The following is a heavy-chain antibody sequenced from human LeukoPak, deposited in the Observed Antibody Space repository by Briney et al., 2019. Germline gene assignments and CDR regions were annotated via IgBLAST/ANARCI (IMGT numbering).Heavy chain of an antibody. CDR2: MNPNSGNT. J-gene: IGHJ5*02. CDR1: GYTFTSYD. V-gene: IGHV1-8*01. D-gene: IGHD6-19*01. CDR3: ARKSEGRWLGTNWFDP. Sequence: ASVKVSCKASGYTFTSYDINWVRQATGQGLEWMGWMNPNSGNTGYAQKFQGRVTMTRNTSIRTAYMELSSLRSEDTAVYYCARKSEGRWLGTNWFDPWGQGTLVTVSS.